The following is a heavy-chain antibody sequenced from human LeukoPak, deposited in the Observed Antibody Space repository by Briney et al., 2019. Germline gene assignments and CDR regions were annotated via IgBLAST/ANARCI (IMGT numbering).Heavy chain of an antibody. Sequence: GASVKVSCKASGYTFTGYYMHWVRQAPGQGLEWMGWINPNSGGTNYAQKFQGGVTMTRDTSISTAYMELSRLRSDDTAVYYCAETGYYDSSGYYFGAFDIWGQGTMVTVSS. CDR3: AETGYYDSSGYYFGAFDI. V-gene: IGHV1-2*02. J-gene: IGHJ3*02. D-gene: IGHD3-22*01. CDR2: INPNSGGT. CDR1: GYTFTGYY.